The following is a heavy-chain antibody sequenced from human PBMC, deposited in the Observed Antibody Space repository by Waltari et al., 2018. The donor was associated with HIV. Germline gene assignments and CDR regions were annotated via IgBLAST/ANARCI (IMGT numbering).Heavy chain of an antibody. CDR3: AKGGDYDS. CDR2: ISGSDGST. D-gene: IGHD4-17*01. Sequence: EVQLLESGGALVQPGGSLRLSCVASGFGFSSSSMSWVRQAPGKGLEWVSAISGSDGSTYYGDSVKGRFTISKENSKNTLYLQMSSLRAEDTAIYYCAKGGDYDSWGQGTLVTVSS. CDR1: GFGFSSSS. J-gene: IGHJ4*02. V-gene: IGHV3-23*01.